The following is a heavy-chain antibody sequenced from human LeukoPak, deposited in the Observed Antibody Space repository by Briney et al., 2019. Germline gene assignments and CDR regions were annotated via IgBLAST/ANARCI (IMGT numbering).Heavy chain of an antibody. CDR1: GFTFSNYR. CDR2: ISSSTSGYTI. J-gene: IGHJ4*02. Sequence: GGSLRLSCAASGFTFSNYRMNWVRRAPGKGLEWVSYISSSTSGYTIYYADSVRGRFTISRDNAKNSLYLQMNSLRAEDTAVYYCARGTGSYYGHFDCWGQGTLVTVSS. D-gene: IGHD1-26*01. V-gene: IGHV3-48*01. CDR3: ARGTGSYYGHFDC.